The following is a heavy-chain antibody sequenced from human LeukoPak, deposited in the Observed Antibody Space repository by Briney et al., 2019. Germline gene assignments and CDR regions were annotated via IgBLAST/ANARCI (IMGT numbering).Heavy chain of an antibody. V-gene: IGHV3-48*01. D-gene: IGHD4-17*01. CDR1: GFTFSSYS. Sequence: GGSLRLSCAAYGFTFSSYSMNWVRQAPGKGLEWVSYISSSSSTIYYADSVKGRFTISRDNAKNSLYLQMNSLRAEDTAVYYCARDQGYGDYGDWGQGTLVTVSS. J-gene: IGHJ4*02. CDR3: ARDQGYGDYGD. CDR2: ISSSSSTI.